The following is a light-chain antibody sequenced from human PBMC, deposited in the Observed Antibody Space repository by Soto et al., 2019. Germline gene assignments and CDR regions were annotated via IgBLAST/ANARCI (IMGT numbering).Light chain of an antibody. CDR2: GAS. Sequence: EIVLTQSPGTLSLSPGESATLYCRASQSVRGQLAWHQQKAGQAPRLLIYGASTRATGIPDRFSGSGSGTDFSLSISRLEPEDFAVYYCQQHGSLPYTFGRGTKLEIK. CDR3: QQHGSLPYT. V-gene: IGKV3-20*01. CDR1: QSVRGQ. J-gene: IGKJ2*01.